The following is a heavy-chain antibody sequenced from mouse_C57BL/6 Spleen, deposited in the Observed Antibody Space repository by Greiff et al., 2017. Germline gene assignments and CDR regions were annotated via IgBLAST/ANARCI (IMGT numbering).Heavy chain of an antibody. CDR3: ARVSLPYYFDY. J-gene: IGHJ2*01. Sequence: QVQLQQPGAELVMPGASVKLSCKASGYTFTSYWMHWVKQRPGQGLEWIGEIDPSDSYTNYNQKFKGKSTLTVDKSSSTAYMQLSSLTSEDAAVYYYARVSLPYYFDYWGQGTTLTVSS. V-gene: IGHV1-69*01. CDR2: IDPSDSYT. CDR1: GYTFTSYW.